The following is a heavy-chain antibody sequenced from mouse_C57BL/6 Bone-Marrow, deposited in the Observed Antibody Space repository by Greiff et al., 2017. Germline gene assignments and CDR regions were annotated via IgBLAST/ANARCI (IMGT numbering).Heavy chain of an antibody. D-gene: IGHD4-1*01. CDR1: GFTFSSYG. CDR2: ISSGGSYT. V-gene: IGHV5-6*01. CDR3: ARAWGGYFDV. Sequence: EVQLQESGGDLVKPGGSLKLSCAASGFTFSSYGMSWVRQTPDKRLEWVATISSGGSYTYYPDNVKGRFTISRDNAKNNLYLQMSHLKSEDTAMYYCARAWGGYFDVWGTGTTVTVSS. J-gene: IGHJ1*03.